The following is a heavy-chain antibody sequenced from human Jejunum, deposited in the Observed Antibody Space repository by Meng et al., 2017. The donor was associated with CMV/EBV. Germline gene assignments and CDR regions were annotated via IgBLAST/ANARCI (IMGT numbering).Heavy chain of an antibody. CDR2: IFPMFGAP. CDR1: NYA. Sequence: NYAISWIRQAPGQGLEWMGWIFPMFGAPKYAQTFQDRVTITADKSTSTAYMELSSLTSEDTAVFYCARDVNSSGGVLSAWALGYWGQGTLVTVSS. CDR3: ARDVNSSGGVLSAWALGY. J-gene: IGHJ4*02. D-gene: IGHD6-19*01. V-gene: IGHV1-69*06.